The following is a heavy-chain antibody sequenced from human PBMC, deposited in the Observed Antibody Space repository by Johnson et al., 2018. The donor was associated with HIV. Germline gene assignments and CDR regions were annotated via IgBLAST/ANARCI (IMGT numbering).Heavy chain of an antibody. D-gene: IGHD6-6*01. V-gene: IGHV3-30*03. Sequence: QVQLVESGGGVVQPGRSLSLSCAASGFTFSNYDIHWVRQAPGMGLQWVAVISYDGGNKYYAEPVKARFTISRDNSKNTLYLQMNSLRAEDTAVYYCARGRGIAARPFRYAFDIWGQGTMVTVSS. J-gene: IGHJ3*02. CDR2: ISYDGGNK. CDR1: GFTFSNYD. CDR3: ARGRGIAARPFRYAFDI.